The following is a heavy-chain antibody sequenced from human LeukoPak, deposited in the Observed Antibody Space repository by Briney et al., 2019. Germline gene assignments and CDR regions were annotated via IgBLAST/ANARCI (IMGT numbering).Heavy chain of an antibody. CDR3: ARAMSWFDP. V-gene: IGHV1-69*02. Sequence: ASVKVSCKASGGTFSSYTISWVRQAPGQGLEWMGRIIPILGIANYAQKLQGRVTMTTDTSTSTAYMELRSLRSDDTAVYYCARAMSWFDPWGQGTLVTVSS. J-gene: IGHJ5*02. CDR2: IIPILGIA. CDR1: GGTFSSYT.